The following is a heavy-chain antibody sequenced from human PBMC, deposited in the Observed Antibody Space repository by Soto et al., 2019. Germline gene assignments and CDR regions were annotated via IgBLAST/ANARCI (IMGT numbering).Heavy chain of an antibody. CDR3: ARGGPFVVVVAADFDY. CDR2: ISASGGST. V-gene: IGHV3-23*01. CDR1: GFTFSTYA. Sequence: GESLKISCAASGFTFSTYAMSWVRQGPGKGLEWVSVISASGGSTYYADSVKGRFTISRDNSKNTLYLQMNSLRAEDTAVYFCARGGPFVVVVAADFDYWGQGTLVTVSS. J-gene: IGHJ4*02. D-gene: IGHD2-15*01.